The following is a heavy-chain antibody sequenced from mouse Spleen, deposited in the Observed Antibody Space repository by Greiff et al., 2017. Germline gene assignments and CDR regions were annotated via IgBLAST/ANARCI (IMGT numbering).Heavy chain of an antibody. CDR1: GYTFTDYE. Sequence: VQLQQSGAELVRPGASVTLSCKASGYTFTDYEMHWVKQTPVHGLEWIGAIDPETGGTAYNQKFKGKAILTADKSSSTAYMELRSLTSEDSAVYYCTILLPLPFYAMDYWGQGTSVTVSS. V-gene: IGHV1-15*01. J-gene: IGHJ4*01. CDR2: IDPETGGT. D-gene: IGHD1-1*01. CDR3: TILLPLPFYAMDY.